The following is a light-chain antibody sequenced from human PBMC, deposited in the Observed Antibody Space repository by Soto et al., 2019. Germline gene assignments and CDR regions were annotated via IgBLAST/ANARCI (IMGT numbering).Light chain of an antibody. Sequence: QSALTQPPSASGSPGQWVTISCTGTSSDVGAYNYVSWYQQHPGKAPNLMIYEVSKRPSVVPDRFSGSKSGNTASLTVSGLQAEDEADYYCSSYTGSNNLVFGGGTKLTVL. CDR2: EVS. V-gene: IGLV2-8*01. J-gene: IGLJ2*01. CDR3: SSYTGSNNLV. CDR1: SSDVGAYNY.